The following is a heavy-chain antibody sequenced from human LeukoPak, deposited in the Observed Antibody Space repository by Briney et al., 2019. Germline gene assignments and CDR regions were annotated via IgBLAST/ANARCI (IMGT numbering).Heavy chain of an antibody. CDR2: IYPGDSQT. J-gene: IGHJ3*02. Sequence: TGESLKISCKGSGYSFSNYWIGWVRQMPGKGLEWMGIIYPGDSQTRYSPSFQGQVTISADKSISTAYLQWSSLKASDTAMYYCARRGTGLLNAFDIWGQGTMVTVSS. CDR1: GYSFSNYW. CDR3: ARRGTGLLNAFDI. V-gene: IGHV5-51*01. D-gene: IGHD1-1*01.